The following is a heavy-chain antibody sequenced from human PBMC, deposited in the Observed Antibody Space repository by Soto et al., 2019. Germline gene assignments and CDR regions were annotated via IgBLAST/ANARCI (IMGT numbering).Heavy chain of an antibody. D-gene: IGHD2-15*01. CDR1: GYTFTGYY. Sequence: ASVKVSCKASGYTFTGYYMHWVRQAPGQGLEWMGWINPNSGGTNYAQKFQGWVTMTRDTSISTAYMELSRLRSDDTAVYYCARGSPGYCSGGSCYPYNWFDPWGQGTLVTVSS. J-gene: IGHJ5*02. V-gene: IGHV1-2*04. CDR3: ARGSPGYCSGGSCYPYNWFDP. CDR2: INPNSGGT.